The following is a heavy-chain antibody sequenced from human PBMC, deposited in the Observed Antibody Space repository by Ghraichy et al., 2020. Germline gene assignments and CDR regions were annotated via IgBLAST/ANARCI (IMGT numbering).Heavy chain of an antibody. Sequence: GESLNISCAASGFSFSSYGMHWVRQAPGKGLEWVAVISYDGNNKYYADSVKGRFTISRDNSKNTLYLQMNSLRAEDTAVYFCAKDRMMATQYYFDCWGQGTLVTVSS. CDR1: GFSFSSYG. J-gene: IGHJ4*02. D-gene: IGHD5-24*01. CDR3: AKDRMMATQYYFDC. CDR2: ISYDGNNK. V-gene: IGHV3-30*18.